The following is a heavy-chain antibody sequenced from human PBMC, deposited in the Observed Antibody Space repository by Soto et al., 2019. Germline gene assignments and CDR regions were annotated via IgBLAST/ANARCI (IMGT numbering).Heavy chain of an antibody. J-gene: IGHJ4*02. CDR2: IWFDGSNE. CDR1: GFIFSYYG. Sequence: GGSLRLSCAASGFIFSYYGMHWVRQAPGKGQEWVTFIWFDGSNEYYIDSVKGRFTISRDNSKNTLYLQMNSLRAEDTAVYYCARTDCSGGSCYEGFFAYWGQGTLVTVSS. D-gene: IGHD2-15*01. CDR3: ARTDCSGGSCYEGFFAY. V-gene: IGHV3-30*02.